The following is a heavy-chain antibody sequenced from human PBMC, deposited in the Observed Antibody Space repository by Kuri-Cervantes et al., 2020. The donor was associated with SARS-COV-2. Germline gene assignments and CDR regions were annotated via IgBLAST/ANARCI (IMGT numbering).Heavy chain of an antibody. CDR2: SIPMFGTA. V-gene: IGHV1-69*13. Sequence: SVKVSCKASGGTFSSYAISWVRQAPGQGPEWMGGSIPMFGTAKNAQKFQGRVTITADESTSTAYMELRSLRSDDTAVYYCARDIAPGYSSGWVYYYYGMDVWGQGTTVTVSS. CDR1: GGTFSSYA. J-gene: IGHJ6*02. D-gene: IGHD6-19*01. CDR3: ARDIAPGYSSGWVYYYYGMDV.